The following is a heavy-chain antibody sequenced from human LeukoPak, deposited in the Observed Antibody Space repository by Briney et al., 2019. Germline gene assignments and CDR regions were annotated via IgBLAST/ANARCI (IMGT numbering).Heavy chain of an antibody. D-gene: IGHD3-10*01. J-gene: IGHJ6*02. CDR1: GFTFRYYA. V-gene: IGHV3-23*01. CDR2: IRGDGDSS. Sequence: GGSLRLSCAASGFTFRYYAMNWVGPAPGKGREGVAFIRGDGDSSYQQDSVKGPFTNSRDNSKNTLSLQMNSLRADDTGVYYCARGYGLDVWGQGTTVTVSS. CDR3: ARGYGLDV.